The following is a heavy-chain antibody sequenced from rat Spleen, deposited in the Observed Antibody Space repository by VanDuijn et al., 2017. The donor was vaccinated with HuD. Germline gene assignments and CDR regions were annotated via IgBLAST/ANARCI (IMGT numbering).Heavy chain of an antibody. CDR3: ARHPYGS. CDR1: GYTFTSYY. D-gene: IGHD1-7*01. CDR2: INAGSGST. Sequence: QVQLQQSGAELAKPGSSVKISCKASGYTFTSYYVSWIKQTTGQGLEYIGYINAGSGSTNYNEKFKGKATLTVDKSSSTAFMQFSGLTPDDSAVYYCARHPYGSWGQGVMVTVSS. V-gene: IGHV1-43*01. J-gene: IGHJ2*01.